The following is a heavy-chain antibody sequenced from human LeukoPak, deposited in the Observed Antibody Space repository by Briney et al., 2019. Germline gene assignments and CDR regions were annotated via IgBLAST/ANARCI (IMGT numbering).Heavy chain of an antibody. CDR3: ARADCSTTACYNWFDP. Sequence: SETLSLTCTVDGDSFSYNFWSWIRQSPGKGLEWVGEINHVGSTNFTPSLGKRASMSVKQSENQISLTLTSGTAADTALYCCARADCSTTACYNWFDPWGQGTLVTVSS. J-gene: IGHJ5*02. CDR1: GDSFSYNF. D-gene: IGHD1-7*01. V-gene: IGHV4-34*01. CDR2: INHVGST.